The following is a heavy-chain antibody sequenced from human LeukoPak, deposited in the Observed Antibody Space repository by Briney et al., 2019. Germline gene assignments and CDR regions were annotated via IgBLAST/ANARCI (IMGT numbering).Heavy chain of an antibody. CDR1: GGSFSGFY. J-gene: IGHJ4*02. CDR3: ARGTLGYCSSTSCYSDLYYFDY. CDR2: INHSGST. V-gene: IGHV4-34*01. Sequence: SETLSLTCAVYGGSFSGFYWSGIRQPPGKGLEWIGEINHSGSTNYNPSLKSRVTISVDTSKNQFSLKLSSVTAADTAVYYCARGTLGYCSSTSCYSDLYYFDYWGQGTLVTVSS. D-gene: IGHD2-2*02.